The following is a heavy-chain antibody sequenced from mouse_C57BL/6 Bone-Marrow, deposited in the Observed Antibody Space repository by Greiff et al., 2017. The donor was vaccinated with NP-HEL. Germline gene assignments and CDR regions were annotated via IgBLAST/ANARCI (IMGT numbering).Heavy chain of an antibody. CDR1: GFSLTSYG. V-gene: IGHV2-2*01. D-gene: IGHD2-4*01. Sequence: QVQLQQSGPGLVQPSQSLSITCTVSGFSLTSYGVHWVRQSPGKGLEWLGVIWSGGSTDYNAAFISRLSISKDNSKSQVFFKMNSLQADDTAIYYCARKGNYDYSWFAYWGQGTLVTVSA. CDR3: ARKGNYDYSWFAY. CDR2: IWSGGST. J-gene: IGHJ3*01.